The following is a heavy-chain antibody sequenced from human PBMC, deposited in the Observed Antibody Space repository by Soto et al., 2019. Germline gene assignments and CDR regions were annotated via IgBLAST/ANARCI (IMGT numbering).Heavy chain of an antibody. Sequence: PGGSLRLSCATSGFIFSNYGMSWVRQAPGKGLEWVSSINSGGSTYYADSVEGRFTISRDNSKNTVYVQMNSLRAEDTAIYYCAKPGHASAWHPQYYFDYWGQGILVTVSS. CDR2: INSGGST. CDR1: GFIFSNYG. J-gene: IGHJ4*02. CDR3: AKPGHASAWHPQYYFDY. V-gene: IGHV3-23*01. D-gene: IGHD6-19*01.